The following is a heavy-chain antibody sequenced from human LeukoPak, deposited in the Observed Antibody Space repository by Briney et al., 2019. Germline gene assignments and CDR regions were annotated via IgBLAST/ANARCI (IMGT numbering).Heavy chain of an antibody. Sequence: TRLGSGGSLSGYYCSSLGQPPGKRGEGIGEINHSGSNNYNPSLKSRVTISVDTAKNQFSLKLSSVTAADTAVYYCARANYYILTGRPSLDYYYYGMDVWGQGTTVTVSS. V-gene: IGHV4-34*01. D-gene: IGHD3-9*01. CDR2: INHSGSN. CDR3: ARANYYILTGRPSLDYYYYGMDV. CDR1: GGSLSGYY. J-gene: IGHJ6*02.